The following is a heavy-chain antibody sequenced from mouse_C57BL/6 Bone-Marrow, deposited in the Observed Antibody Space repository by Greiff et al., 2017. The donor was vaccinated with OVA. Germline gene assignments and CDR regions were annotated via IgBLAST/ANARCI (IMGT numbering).Heavy chain of an antibody. D-gene: IGHD1-1*01. CDR2: IHPNSGST. Sequence: QVQLQQPGAELVKPGASVKLSCKASGYTFTSYWMHWVKQRPGQGLEWIGMIHPNSGSTNYNEKFKSKATLTVDKSSSTAYMQLSSLTSEDSAVYYCASPHYYGSSLYWYFDVWGTGTTVTVSS. V-gene: IGHV1-64*01. CDR3: ASPHYYGSSLYWYFDV. CDR1: GYTFTSYW. J-gene: IGHJ1*03.